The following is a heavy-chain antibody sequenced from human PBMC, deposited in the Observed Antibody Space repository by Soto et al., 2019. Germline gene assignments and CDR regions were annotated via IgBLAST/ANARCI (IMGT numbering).Heavy chain of an antibody. Sequence: SETLSLTCTVSGGSISSYYWSWIRQPPGKGLEWIGYIYYSGSTNYNPSLKSRVTISVDTSKNQFSLKLSSVTAADTAVYYCARSLVVVAATRNYWFDPWGQGTLVTVSS. V-gene: IGHV4-59*08. J-gene: IGHJ5*02. D-gene: IGHD2-15*01. CDR3: ARSLVVVAATRNYWFDP. CDR2: IYYSGST. CDR1: GGSISSYY.